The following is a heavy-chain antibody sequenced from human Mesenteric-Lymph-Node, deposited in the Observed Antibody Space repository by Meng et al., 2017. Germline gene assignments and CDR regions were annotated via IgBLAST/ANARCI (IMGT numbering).Heavy chain of an antibody. V-gene: IGHV4-31*03. J-gene: IGHJ4*02. CDR3: AREAGRDDYATPKVDY. CDR2: IYNSEST. Sequence: VRLQEAGPGLVKHPQTLSLTCTVSGGSSTGGGYNWSWSRQRPGRGQELNGYIYNSESTCYNPSLNSRITVTVDTSKNQFSLKLISATAADTAMYYCAREAGRDDYATPKVDYWGQGTLVTVSS. CDR1: GGSSTGGGYN. D-gene: IGHD5-24*01.